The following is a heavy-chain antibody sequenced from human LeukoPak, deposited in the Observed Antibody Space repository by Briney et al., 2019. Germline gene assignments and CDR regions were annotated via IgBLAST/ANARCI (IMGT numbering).Heavy chain of an antibody. V-gene: IGHV4-61*05. CDR2: IYYSGST. D-gene: IGHD4-23*01. CDR1: GGSISSSSYY. J-gene: IGHJ2*01. Sequence: SETLSLTCTVSGGSISSSSYYWSWIRQPPGKGLEWIGYIYYSGSTNYNPSLKSRVTISVDTSKNQFSLKLSSVTAADTAVYYCARHGPRGDYGGNSAPTPDWYFDLWGRGTLVTVSS. CDR3: ARHGPRGDYGGNSAPTPDWYFDL.